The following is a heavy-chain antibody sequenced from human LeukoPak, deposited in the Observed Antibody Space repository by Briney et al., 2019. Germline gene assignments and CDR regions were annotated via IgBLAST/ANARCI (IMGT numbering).Heavy chain of an antibody. D-gene: IGHD6-19*01. J-gene: IGHJ4*02. V-gene: IGHV3-33*01. CDR3: ARDSLPMAVTGPFDH. CDR1: GFNFSSYG. CDR2: IWFDGSNI. Sequence: PRRSLRLSCAASGFNFSSYGMHWVRQAPGKGLEWVTSIWFDGSNIHYADSVKGRVIISRDNSKSALYLQMNSLRAEDTAIYYCARDSLPMAVTGPFDHWGQGALVTVSS.